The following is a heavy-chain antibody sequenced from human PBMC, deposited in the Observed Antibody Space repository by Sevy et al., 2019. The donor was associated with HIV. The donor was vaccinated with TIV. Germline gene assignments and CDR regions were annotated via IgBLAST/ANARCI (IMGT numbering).Heavy chain of an antibody. J-gene: IGHJ6*02. Sequence: GGSLRLSCAASGFTFSSYAMHWVRQAPRKGLEWVAVISYDGSNKYYADSVKGRFTISRDNSKNTLYLQMNSLRAEDTAVYYCARELGAHYYYYGMDVWGQGTTVTVSS. CDR2: ISYDGSNK. CDR1: GFTFSSYA. CDR3: ARELGAHYYYYGMDV. V-gene: IGHV3-30-3*01. D-gene: IGHD3-16*01.